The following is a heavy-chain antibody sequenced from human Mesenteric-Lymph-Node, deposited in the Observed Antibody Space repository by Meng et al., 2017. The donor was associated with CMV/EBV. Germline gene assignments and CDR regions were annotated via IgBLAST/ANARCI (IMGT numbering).Heavy chain of an antibody. J-gene: IGHJ4*02. D-gene: IGHD3-10*01. CDR2: INQDGSVR. CDR3: ARFVGSLVRGSFDY. Sequence: GESLRISCTVSGFTFGNYWMTWVRQAPGKGLEWVANINQDGSVRYYGDSVKGRFTISRDNAKNSLYLQMNSLRAEDTALYYCARFVGSLVRGSFDYWGQGTLVTVSS. CDR1: GFTFGNYW. V-gene: IGHV3-7*03.